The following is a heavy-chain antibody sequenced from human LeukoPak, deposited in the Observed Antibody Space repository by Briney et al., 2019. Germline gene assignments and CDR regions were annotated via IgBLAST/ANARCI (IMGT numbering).Heavy chain of an antibody. D-gene: IGHD6-25*01. V-gene: IGHV3-23*01. CDR1: GFTFSSYS. J-gene: IGHJ4*02. CDR3: AKIAAGGPAYYFDS. CDR2: ITVSGST. Sequence: GGSLRLSCAASGFTFSSYSMSWVRQAPGKGLEYVSSITVSGSTYYADSVKGRFTISRDNSKNTLSLQMTSLRAEDTAMYYCAKIAAGGPAYYFDSWGQGILVTVSS.